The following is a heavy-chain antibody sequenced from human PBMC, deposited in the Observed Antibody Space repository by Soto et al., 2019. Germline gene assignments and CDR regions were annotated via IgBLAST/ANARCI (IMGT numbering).Heavy chain of an antibody. CDR2: ISSASGYI. J-gene: IGHJ3*02. D-gene: IGHD4-17*01. Sequence: EMQLVESGGGLVKPGGSLRLSCAASGFNLTNFTMNWVRQAPGKGLEWVSSISSASGYIYYADSVKGRFTISRNNAKNSLFLQLDSLRVEDTAVYYCARVRAVTTMGDGFDIWGQGTMVTVSS. CDR1: GFNLTNFT. V-gene: IGHV3-21*01. CDR3: ARVRAVTTMGDGFDI.